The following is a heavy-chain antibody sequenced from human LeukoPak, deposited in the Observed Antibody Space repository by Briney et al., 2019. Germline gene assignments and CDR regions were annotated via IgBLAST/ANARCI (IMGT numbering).Heavy chain of an antibody. CDR1: GYTFTSYG. Sequence: ASVKVSCKASGYTFTSYGISWVRQAPGQGLEWMGWISAYNGNTNYTQQLQGRVTMTTETSTSTAYMELRSLRSDDTAVYYCARVIRLLPGSGSYYNDYWGQGTLVTVSS. J-gene: IGHJ4*02. V-gene: IGHV1-18*04. CDR3: ARVIRLLPGSGSYYNDY. CDR2: ISAYNGNT. D-gene: IGHD3-10*01.